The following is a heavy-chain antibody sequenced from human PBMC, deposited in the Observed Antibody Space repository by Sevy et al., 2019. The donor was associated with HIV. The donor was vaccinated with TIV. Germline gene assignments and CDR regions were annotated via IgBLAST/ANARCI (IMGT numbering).Heavy chain of an antibody. J-gene: IGHJ5*02. CDR2: IYYSGST. Sequence: SETLSLTCSVSGGSMRNFYWSWIRQPPGKGLEWIGNIYYSGSTNYNPSLESRVTMSVDTSKNQFSLKLSSVTAADTAVYYCARSRFLEWAGSTRGPRNWFDPWGQGTLVTVSS. CDR1: GGSMRNFY. CDR3: ARSRFLEWAGSTRGPRNWFDP. D-gene: IGHD3-3*01. V-gene: IGHV4-59*13.